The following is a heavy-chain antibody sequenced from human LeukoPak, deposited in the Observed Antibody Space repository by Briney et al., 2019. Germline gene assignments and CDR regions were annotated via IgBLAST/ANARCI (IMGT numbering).Heavy chain of an antibody. CDR1: GYTLTELS. J-gene: IGHJ3*02. D-gene: IGHD3-10*01. Sequence: ASVKVSCKVSGYTLTELSMRWVRQAPGKGLEWMGGFDPEDGETIYAQKFQGRVTMAEDTSTDTAYMELSSLRSEDTAVYYCAMSSGSYRDAFDIWGQGTMVTVSS. CDR2: FDPEDGET. V-gene: IGHV1-24*01. CDR3: AMSSGSYRDAFDI.